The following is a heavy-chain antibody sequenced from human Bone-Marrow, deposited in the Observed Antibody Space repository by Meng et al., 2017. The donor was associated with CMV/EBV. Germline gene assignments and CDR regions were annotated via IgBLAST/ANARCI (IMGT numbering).Heavy chain of an antibody. CDR2: INHSGST. CDR1: GGSFSGYY. V-gene: IGHV4-34*01. Sequence: GSLRLSCAVYGGSFSGYYWSWIRQPPGKGLEWIGEINHSGSTNYNPSLKSRVTISVDTSKNQFSLKLSSVTAADTAVYYCARGQYCSSTSCWRHYFDYWGQGTLFTVSS. J-gene: IGHJ4*02. CDR3: ARGQYCSSTSCWRHYFDY. D-gene: IGHD2-2*01.